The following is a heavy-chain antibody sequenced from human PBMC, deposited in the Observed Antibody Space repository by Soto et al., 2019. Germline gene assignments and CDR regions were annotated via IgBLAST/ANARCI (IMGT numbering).Heavy chain of an antibody. CDR2: IYPFDSDT. V-gene: IGHV5-51*01. CDR1: GYSFPTYW. J-gene: IGHJ3*02. D-gene: IGHD3-3*01. Sequence: GEARKVSCKGSGYSFPTYWIGWVRQMPGKGLEWMGIIYPFDSDTRYSPSFQGQVTISVDKSVSTAYLKWNSLKASDTAIYYCAITITLAPGDVSDIWCPAILVTVS. CDR3: AITITLAPGDVSDI.